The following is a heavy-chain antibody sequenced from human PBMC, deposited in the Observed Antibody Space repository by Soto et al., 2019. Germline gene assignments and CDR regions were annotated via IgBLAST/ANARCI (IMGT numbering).Heavy chain of an antibody. Sequence: GGSLRLSCAASGFTVSSNYMSWVRQAPGKGLEWVSVIYSGGSTYYADSVKGRFTISRDNSKNTLYLQMNSLRAEDTAVYYCARDLTTPEGDAFDIWGQGTMVTVSS. D-gene: IGHD1-1*01. J-gene: IGHJ3*02. V-gene: IGHV3-66*01. CDR1: GFTVSSNY. CDR3: ARDLTTPEGDAFDI. CDR2: IYSGGST.